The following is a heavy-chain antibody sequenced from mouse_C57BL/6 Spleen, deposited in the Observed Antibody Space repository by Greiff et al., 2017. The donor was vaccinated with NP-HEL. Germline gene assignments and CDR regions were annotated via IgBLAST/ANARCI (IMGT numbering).Heavy chain of an antibody. V-gene: IGHV1-39*01. CDR2: INPNYGTT. CDR1: GYSFTDYN. Sequence: EVQLQQSGPELVKPGASVKISCKASGYSFTDYNMNWVKQSNGKSLEWIGVINPNYGTTSYNQKFKGKATLTVDQSSSTAYLQLNSLTSEDSAVYYCATTVVAGPYAMDYWGQGTSVTVSS. J-gene: IGHJ4*01. D-gene: IGHD1-1*01. CDR3: ATTVVAGPYAMDY.